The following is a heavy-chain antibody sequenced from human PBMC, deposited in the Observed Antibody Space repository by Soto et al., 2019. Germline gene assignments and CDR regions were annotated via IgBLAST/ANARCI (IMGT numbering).Heavy chain of an antibody. CDR2: IYWDDDK. CDR1: GFSLSTSGVG. Sequence: QITLKESGPTLVKPTQTLTLTCTFSGFSLSTSGVGVGWIRQPPGKALEWLALIYWDDDKRYSPSLKSRLTIPKDTSKNQVVLTMTNMDPVDTATYYCAHEYCSGGSCYSGWFDPWGQGTLVTVSS. J-gene: IGHJ5*02. D-gene: IGHD2-15*01. CDR3: AHEYCSGGSCYSGWFDP. V-gene: IGHV2-5*02.